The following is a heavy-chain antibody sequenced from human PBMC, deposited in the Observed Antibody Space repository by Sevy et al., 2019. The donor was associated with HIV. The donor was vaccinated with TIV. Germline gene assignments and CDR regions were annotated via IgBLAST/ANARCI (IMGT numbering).Heavy chain of an antibody. Sequence: GGSLRLSCAASGFTFSSYGMHWVRQAPGKGLEWVAVIWYDGSNKYYVDSVKGRFTISRDNSKNTLYLQMNSLRAEDTAVYYCARGKQLVPGAFDIWGQGTMVTVSS. CDR2: IWYDGSNK. D-gene: IGHD6-6*01. V-gene: IGHV3-33*01. CDR1: GFTFSSYG. CDR3: ARGKQLVPGAFDI. J-gene: IGHJ3*02.